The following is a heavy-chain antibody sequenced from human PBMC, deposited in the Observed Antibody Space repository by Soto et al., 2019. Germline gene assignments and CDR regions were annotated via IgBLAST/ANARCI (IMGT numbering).Heavy chain of an antibody. CDR1: GGSFSGYY. D-gene: IGHD5-12*01. Sequence: SETLSLTCAVYGGSFSGYYWSWIRQPPGKGLEWIGEINHSGSTNYNPSLKSRVTISVDTSKNQFSLKLSSVTAADTAVYYCARLPDIGDFDYWGQGTLVTVSS. CDR2: INHSGST. J-gene: IGHJ4*02. V-gene: IGHV4-34*01. CDR3: ARLPDIGDFDY.